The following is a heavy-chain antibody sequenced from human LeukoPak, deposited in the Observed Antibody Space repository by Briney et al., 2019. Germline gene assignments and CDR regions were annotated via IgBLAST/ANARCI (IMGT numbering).Heavy chain of an antibody. Sequence: SETLSLTCTVSGGSISSYYWSWIRQPPGKGLEWIGYIYYSGSTNYNPSLKSRVTISVDTSKNQFSLKLSSVTAADTAVYYCARLDEQQLVLGNWGQGTLVTVSS. CDR1: GGSISSYY. CDR2: IYYSGST. V-gene: IGHV4-59*01. CDR3: ARLDEQQLVLGN. J-gene: IGHJ4*02. D-gene: IGHD6-13*01.